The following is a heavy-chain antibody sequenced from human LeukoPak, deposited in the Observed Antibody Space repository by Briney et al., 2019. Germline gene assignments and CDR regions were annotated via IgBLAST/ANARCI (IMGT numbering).Heavy chain of an antibody. D-gene: IGHD6-19*01. Sequence: SETLSLTCAVYGGSFSGYYWSWIRQPPGKGLEWIGEINHSGSTNYNPSLKSRVTISVDTSKNQFSLKLSSVTAADTAVYYCARRKQWLVRGDAFDIWGQGTMVTVSS. V-gene: IGHV4-34*01. CDR3: ARRKQWLVRGDAFDI. CDR2: INHSGST. J-gene: IGHJ3*02. CDR1: GGSFSGYY.